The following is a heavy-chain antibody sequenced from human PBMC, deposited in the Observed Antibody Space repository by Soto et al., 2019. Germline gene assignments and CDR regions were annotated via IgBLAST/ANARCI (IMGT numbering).Heavy chain of an antibody. CDR2: ITTNIDNH. V-gene: IGHV1-18*01. CDR1: GYTFTRYD. J-gene: IGHJ4*02. Sequence: QVQLVQSGPEVKRPGASVKVSCKASGYTFTRYDFNWVRQAPGQGLEWMGWITTNIDNHQYDPKFQDRVTMTTDTATSTVYVELRGLTSDDTAVYYCARESDDALTGYGFLDHWGQGTLVTVSS. CDR3: ARESDDALTGYGFLDH. D-gene: IGHD3-9*01.